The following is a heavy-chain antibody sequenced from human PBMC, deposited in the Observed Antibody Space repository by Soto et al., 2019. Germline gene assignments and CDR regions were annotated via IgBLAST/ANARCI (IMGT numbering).Heavy chain of an antibody. CDR3: AHRGYGDYPRDNWFDP. CDR2: IYWHGDE. Sequence: QITLKESGPTLVKPTQTLTLTCTFSGFTLNTGGAGVGWIRQPPGKALEWLALIYWHGDERYSPSLKTRLAITKDTSKNQVVLTMTNMDPVDTATYYCAHRGYGDYPRDNWFDPGGQGILVTVSS. CDR1: GFTLNTGGAG. D-gene: IGHD4-17*01. V-gene: IGHV2-5*01. J-gene: IGHJ5*02.